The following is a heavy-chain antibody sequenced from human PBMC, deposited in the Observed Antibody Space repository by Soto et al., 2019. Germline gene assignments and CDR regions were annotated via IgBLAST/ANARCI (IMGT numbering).Heavy chain of an antibody. D-gene: IGHD2-2*01. CDR3: ARYPSIVVVPAAIEVRAPEDN. V-gene: IGHV1-69*02. CDR1: GSTSSSYT. CDR2: IIPILGIA. Sequence: ASVKVSCKGSGSTSSSYTISWVRQAPGQGLEWMGRIIPILGIANYAQKFQGRVTITADKSTSTAYMELSSLRSEDTAVYYCARYPSIVVVPAAIEVRAPEDNWGQGTLVTVSS. J-gene: IGHJ4*02.